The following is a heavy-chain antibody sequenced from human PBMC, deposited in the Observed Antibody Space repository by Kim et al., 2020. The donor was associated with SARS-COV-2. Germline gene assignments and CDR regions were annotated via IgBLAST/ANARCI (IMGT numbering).Heavy chain of an antibody. CDR2: INAGNGNT. V-gene: IGHV1-3*01. Sequence: ASVKVSCKASGYTFTSYAMHWVRQAPGQRLEWMVWINAGNGNTKYSQKFQGRVTITRDTSASTAYMELSSLRSEDTAVYYCARGSSSWYQEFAFFDYWGQGALVTVSS. CDR1: GYTFTSYA. D-gene: IGHD6-13*01. CDR3: ARGSSSWYQEFAFFDY. J-gene: IGHJ4*02.